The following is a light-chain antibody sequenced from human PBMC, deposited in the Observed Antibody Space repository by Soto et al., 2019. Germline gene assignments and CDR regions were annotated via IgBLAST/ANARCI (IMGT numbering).Light chain of an antibody. CDR1: QSVSRY. J-gene: IGKJ2*01. CDR3: QQRTNWPT. CDR2: DTS. Sequence: EIVLTQSPATLSLSPGDRATLSCRASQSVSRYLAWYQHKPGQPPRLLIYDTSTRATGTPARFSGSGSGTDFTLTISGLEPEDFAVYYCQQRTNWPTFGQGTKLEIK. V-gene: IGKV3-11*01.